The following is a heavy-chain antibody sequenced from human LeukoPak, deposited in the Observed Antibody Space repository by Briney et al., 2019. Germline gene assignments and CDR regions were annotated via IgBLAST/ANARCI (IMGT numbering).Heavy chain of an antibody. CDR3: AKDLKAQQLVPNYFHY. Sequence: PGGSLRLSCAASGFTFSNYVMSWVRQAPGKGLEWVSGISDSGGSTYYADSVKGRFTISRGNSKNTMYLQMNSLRAEDTAVYYCAKDLKAQQLVPNYFHYWGQGTLVAVSS. V-gene: IGHV3-23*01. D-gene: IGHD6-13*01. CDR2: ISDSGGST. CDR1: GFTFSNYV. J-gene: IGHJ4*02.